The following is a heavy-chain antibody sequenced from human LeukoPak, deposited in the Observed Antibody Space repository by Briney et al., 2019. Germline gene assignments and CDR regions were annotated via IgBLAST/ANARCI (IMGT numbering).Heavy chain of an antibody. Sequence: GGSLRLSCAASGFTFSSYWMHWVRQAPGKGLVWVSRIHSDGGTTSYADSVKGRFTISRDNAKNTLYLQMNSLRAEDTAIYYCAKDQGRDYAPYGSATQFYWGQGALVTVSS. CDR1: GFTFSSYW. D-gene: IGHD4-17*01. J-gene: IGHJ4*02. CDR2: IHSDGGTT. CDR3: AKDQGRDYAPYGSATQFY. V-gene: IGHV3-74*01.